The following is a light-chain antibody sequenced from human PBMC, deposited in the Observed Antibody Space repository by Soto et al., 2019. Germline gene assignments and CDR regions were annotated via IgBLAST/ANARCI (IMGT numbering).Light chain of an antibody. J-gene: IGKJ5*01. CDR2: DAS. Sequence: EIVLTQSPATLSLSPGERATLSCRASQSVNTYLIWYQQKLGQAPRLLIYDASNRATGIPARFSGSGSGTDFTLTISSLEPEDFAVYYCQQRRSWPITFGQGTRLEIK. V-gene: IGKV3-11*01. CDR3: QQRRSWPIT. CDR1: QSVNTY.